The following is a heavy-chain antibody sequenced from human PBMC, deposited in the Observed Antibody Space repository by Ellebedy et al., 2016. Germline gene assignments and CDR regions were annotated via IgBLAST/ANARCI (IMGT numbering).Heavy chain of an antibody. CDR3: ARDGLEVYYYYGMDV. CDR1: GYTFMNYD. CDR2: INPSGGST. J-gene: IGHJ6*02. Sequence: ASVKVSXXASGYTFMNYDISWVRQAPGQGLEWMGIINPSGGSTSYAQKFQGRVTMTRDTSTSTVYMELSSLRSEDTAVYYCARDGLEVYYYYGMDVWGQGTTVTVSS. D-gene: IGHD5-12*01. V-gene: IGHV1-46*01.